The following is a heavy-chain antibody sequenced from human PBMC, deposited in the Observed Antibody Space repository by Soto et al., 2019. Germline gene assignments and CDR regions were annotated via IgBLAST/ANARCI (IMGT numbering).Heavy chain of an antibody. J-gene: IGHJ4*02. Sequence: EVQLVESGGGLVQSGGSLGLSCVASGFSFRSYWMHWVRQAPGKGLVWVARISSDGTTTTYADSANGRFTFSRDNAANTLYLQMSSLRAEDTAVYYCAREYYGVLTGYYNDYWGQGTLVTVSS. CDR1: GFSFRSYW. CDR3: AREYYGVLTGYYNDY. CDR2: ISSDGTTT. D-gene: IGHD3-9*01. V-gene: IGHV3-74*01.